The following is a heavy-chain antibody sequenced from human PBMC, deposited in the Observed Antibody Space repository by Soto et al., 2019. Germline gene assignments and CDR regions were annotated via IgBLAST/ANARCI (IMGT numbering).Heavy chain of an antibody. J-gene: IGHJ4*02. Sequence: QLQLQESGSGLVKPSQTLSLTCAVSGGSISSGGYSWSWIRQPPGKGLEWIGYIYHSGTYYNPSLKSRVTLSVDRSKNQFSLKLSSVTAADTAVYYCARAGGLGAVAVDYWGQGTLCTVSS. CDR3: ARAGGLGAVAVDY. D-gene: IGHD6-19*01. CDR1: GGSISSGGYS. CDR2: IYHSGT. V-gene: IGHV4-30-2*01.